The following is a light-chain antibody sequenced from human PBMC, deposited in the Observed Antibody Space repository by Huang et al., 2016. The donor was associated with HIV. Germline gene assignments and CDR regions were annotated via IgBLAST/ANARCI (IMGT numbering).Light chain of an antibody. CDR1: ENIVYS. J-gene: IGKJ4*01. CDR3: QQSRNLPRT. Sequence: DIQLTQSPSSLSASVGDGITITCRASENIVYSLSWFQQKPGHAPKALIYATSILHAGVPSKFSGTGSGTNFTLSINGLGPEDFGTYYCQQSRNLPRTYGGGTKVDI. CDR2: ATS. V-gene: IGKV1-39*01.